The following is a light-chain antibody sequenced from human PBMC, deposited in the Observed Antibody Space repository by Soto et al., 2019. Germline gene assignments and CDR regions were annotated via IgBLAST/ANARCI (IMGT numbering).Light chain of an antibody. J-gene: IGLJ1*01. V-gene: IGLV2-14*01. CDR3: SSYTSRTPV. CDR2: DVS. CDR1: SSDVGTYNH. Sequence: QSVLTQPASVFGSPGQSITISCTGTSSDVGTYNHVSWYQQHPGKAPKLMIYDVSDRPSGVSNRFSGSKSGNTASLTISGLQAEDEADYYCSSYTSRTPVFGTGTKVTDL.